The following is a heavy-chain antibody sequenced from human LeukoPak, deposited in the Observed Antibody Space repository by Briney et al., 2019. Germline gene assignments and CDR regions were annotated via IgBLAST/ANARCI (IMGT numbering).Heavy chain of an antibody. J-gene: IGHJ4*02. D-gene: IGHD1-26*01. CDR1: GGSISSYY. CDR3: ARRKVVGVTGY. V-gene: IGHV4-59*08. CDR2: IYFSGST. Sequence: SETLSLTCTVSGGSISSYYWSWIRQPPVKGLEWIGYIYFSGSTNYNPSLKSRVTISVDTSKNQFSLKLSSVTAADTAVYYCARRKVVGVTGYWGQGTLVTVSS.